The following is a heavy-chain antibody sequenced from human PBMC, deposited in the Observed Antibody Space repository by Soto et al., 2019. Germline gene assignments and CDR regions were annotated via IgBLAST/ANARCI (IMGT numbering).Heavy chain of an antibody. CDR3: ARVVSGRDYGDSIDC. J-gene: IGHJ4*02. CDR1: GFTFSRYW. Sequence: GGSLRLSCVASGFTFSRYWLTWVRQAPGKGLEWLANIKEDGSEIYYVDSVKGRFTTSRDNAKNSLYLQMNSLRAEDTAVYYCARVVSGRDYGDSIDCWGRGTPVTVSS. CDR2: IKEDGSEI. D-gene: IGHD4-17*01. V-gene: IGHV3-7*03.